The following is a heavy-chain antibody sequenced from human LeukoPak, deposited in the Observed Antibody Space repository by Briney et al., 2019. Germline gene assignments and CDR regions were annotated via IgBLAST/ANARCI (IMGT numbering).Heavy chain of an antibody. Sequence: GGSLRLSCAASGFTLSSYAMSWVRRAPGKGLEWVSAISGSGGSTYYADSVKGRFTISRDNSKNTLYLQMNSLRAEDTAVYYCAKAHRYCSSTSCYGNFDYWGQGTLVTVSS. CDR1: GFTLSSYA. V-gene: IGHV3-23*01. CDR2: ISGSGGST. D-gene: IGHD2-2*01. CDR3: AKAHRYCSSTSCYGNFDY. J-gene: IGHJ4*02.